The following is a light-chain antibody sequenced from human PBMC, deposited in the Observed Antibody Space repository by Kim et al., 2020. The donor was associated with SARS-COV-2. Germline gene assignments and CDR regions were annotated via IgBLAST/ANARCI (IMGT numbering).Light chain of an antibody. V-gene: IGLV3-25*03. CDR1: ALPKQY. CDR3: QSADSSGIWV. Sequence: VSPGQTARSTCSGDALPKQYIYWYQKKPGQAPVMVVFKDSERPSGIPERFSGSSSGTTVTLTISGVEAEDEADYYCQSADSSGIWVFGGGTKLTVL. J-gene: IGLJ3*02. CDR2: KDS.